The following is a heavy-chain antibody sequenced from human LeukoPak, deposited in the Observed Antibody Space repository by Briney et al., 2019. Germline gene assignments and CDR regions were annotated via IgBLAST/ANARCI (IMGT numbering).Heavy chain of an antibody. Sequence: ASVKVSCKASGGTFSSYAISWVRQAPGQRLEWMGRSIPILGIANYAQKFQGRVTITADKSTSTAYMELSSLRSEDTAVYYCARDSHSGSYQDKYFHHWGQGTLGTVSS. CDR2: SIPILGIA. CDR3: ARDSHSGSYQDKYFHH. V-gene: IGHV1-69*04. D-gene: IGHD1-26*01. J-gene: IGHJ1*01. CDR1: GGTFSSYA.